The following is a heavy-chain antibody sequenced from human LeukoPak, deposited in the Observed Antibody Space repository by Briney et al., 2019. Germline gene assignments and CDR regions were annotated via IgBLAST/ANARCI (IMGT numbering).Heavy chain of an antibody. V-gene: IGHV3-74*01. CDR3: ARGAYHYDFWSSYDNGNWFDP. Sequence: TGGSLRLSCAASGFTFSSYWMHWVRQAPGKGLVWVSRINSDGSSTSYADSVKGRFTISRDNAKNTLYLQMNSLRAEDTAVYYCARGAYHYDFWSSYDNGNWFDPWGQGTLVTVSS. CDR2: INSDGSST. J-gene: IGHJ5*02. D-gene: IGHD3-3*01. CDR1: GFTFSSYW.